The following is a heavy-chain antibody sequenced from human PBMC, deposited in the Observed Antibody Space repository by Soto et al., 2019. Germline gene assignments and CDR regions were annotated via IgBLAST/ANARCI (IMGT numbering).Heavy chain of an antibody. D-gene: IGHD6-6*01. CDR3: ARTLAARQLIGLSYYYGMDV. CDR2: IIPIFGTA. CDR1: GGTFSSYA. V-gene: IGHV1-69*06. J-gene: IGHJ6*02. Sequence: ASVNVSCKASGGTFSSYAISWVRQAPGQGLEWMGGIIPIFGTANYAQKFQGRVTITADKSTSTAYMELSSLRSEDTAVYYCARTLAARQLIGLSYYYGMDVWGQGTTVTVSS.